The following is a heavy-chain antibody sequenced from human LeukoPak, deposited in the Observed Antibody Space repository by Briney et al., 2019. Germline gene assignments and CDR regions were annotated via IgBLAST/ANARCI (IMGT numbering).Heavy chain of an antibody. CDR2: IYYSGST. CDR1: GGSISSYY. V-gene: IGHV4-59*08. D-gene: IGHD6-19*01. CDR3: ARLYRKQWLAAVDRDAFDI. Sequence: SETLSLTCTVSGGSISSYYWSWIRQPPGKGLEWVGYIYYSGSTNYNPSLKSRVTISVDTSKNQFSLELSSVTAADTAVYYCARLYRKQWLAAVDRDAFDIWGQGTMVTVSS. J-gene: IGHJ3*02.